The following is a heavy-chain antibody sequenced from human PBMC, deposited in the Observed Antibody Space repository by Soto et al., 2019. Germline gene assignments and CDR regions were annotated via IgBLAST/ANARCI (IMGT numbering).Heavy chain of an antibody. CDR2: IYYSGST. Sequence: SETLSLTCSVSGDSISNSSYYWAWIRQPPGKGLEWIGSIYYSGSTYHNPSLKSRVTISVDTSKSKFSLELSSVTAADTAVYYCARQTHDYSHYYYTDVWGKGTTDTVSS. V-gene: IGHV4-39*01. CDR3: ARQTHDYSHYYYTDV. D-gene: IGHD4-4*01. CDR1: GDSISNSSYY. J-gene: IGHJ6*03.